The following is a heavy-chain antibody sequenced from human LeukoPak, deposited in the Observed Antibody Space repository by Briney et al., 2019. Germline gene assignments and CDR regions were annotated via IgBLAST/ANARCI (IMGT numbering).Heavy chain of an antibody. Sequence: GGSLRLSCTVSGFAFSGYAMSWVRQAPGKGPEWVSSIGARGDVTYSADSVKGRFTISRDNSKRTLFLEMNSLRAEDTAVYYCAKVHYTASFPGSFPGRNYFDSWGQGSLVTVSP. J-gene: IGHJ4*02. CDR1: GFAFSGYA. D-gene: IGHD1-26*01. CDR3: AKVHYTASFPGSFPGRNYFDS. CDR2: IGARGDVT. V-gene: IGHV3-23*01.